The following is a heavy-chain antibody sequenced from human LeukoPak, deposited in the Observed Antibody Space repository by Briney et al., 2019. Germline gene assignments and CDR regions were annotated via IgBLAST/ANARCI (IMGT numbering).Heavy chain of an antibody. J-gene: IGHJ4*02. D-gene: IGHD5-18*01. Sequence: GGSLRLSCAASGFTFSNAWMTWVRQAPGKGLKWVANIKQDGSEKYYVDSVKGRFTISRDNAKNSLYLQMNSLRAEDTAVYYCARGSRGYSSYWGQGTLVTVSS. CDR3: ARGSRGYSSY. CDR1: GFTFSNAW. V-gene: IGHV3-7*01. CDR2: IKQDGSEK.